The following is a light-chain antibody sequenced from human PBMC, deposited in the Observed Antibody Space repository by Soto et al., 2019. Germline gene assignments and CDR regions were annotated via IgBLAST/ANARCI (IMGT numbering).Light chain of an antibody. CDR2: GAS. Sequence: EIVMTQSPATLSVSPGEGATLSCKAGQSVSSNLAWYQQMPGRAPRLLIYGASTRATGIPARFSGSGSGTEFTLTISSLQSEDFAVYYCQQYKDWPLTFGGGTRVEIK. CDR1: QSVSSN. V-gene: IGKV3-15*01. J-gene: IGKJ4*01. CDR3: QQYKDWPLT.